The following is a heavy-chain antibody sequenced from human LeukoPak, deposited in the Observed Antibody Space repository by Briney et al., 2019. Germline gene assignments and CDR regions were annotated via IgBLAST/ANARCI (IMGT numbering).Heavy chain of an antibody. CDR3: AKEYSSSWYYFDY. CDR2: ISSSGGGT. CDR1: GFTFSSYA. V-gene: IGHV3-23*01. Sequence: GGSLRLSCAASGFTFSSYAMSWVRQAPGKGLEWVSAISSSGGGTYYADSVKGRFTISRDNSKNKLYLQMNSLGAEDTAVYYCAKEYSSSWYYFDYWGQGTLVTVSS. J-gene: IGHJ4*02. D-gene: IGHD6-13*01.